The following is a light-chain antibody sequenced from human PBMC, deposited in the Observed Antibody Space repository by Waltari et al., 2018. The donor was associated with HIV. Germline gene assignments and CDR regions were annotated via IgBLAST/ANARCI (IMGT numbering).Light chain of an antibody. CDR1: KLGDQY. V-gene: IGLV3-1*01. J-gene: IGLJ3*02. Sequence: SYELTQSPSLSVSPGQTARITCPGDKLGDQYACWYQQKPGQSPVLVSYEDTKRPSGIPERFSGSSSGNTATLTIGGTQAVDAADYYCQAWDTSVWVFGGGTKLTVL. CDR2: EDT. CDR3: QAWDTSVWV.